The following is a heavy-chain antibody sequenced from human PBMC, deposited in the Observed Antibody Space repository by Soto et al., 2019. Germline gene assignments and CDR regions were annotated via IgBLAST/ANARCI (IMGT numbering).Heavy chain of an antibody. CDR1: GFTFSNYD. CDR3: AKRGWFFFDY. Sequence: EVQLLESGGGLVQPGGSRRLSCAAAGFTFSNYDMTWVRQAPGKGLEYVSGINRSGAPTYYPDSMKGRFTISRDNSKNTLYMQVNSLRAEDTAVYYCAKRGWFFFDYWGQGALVTVSS. D-gene: IGHD2-15*01. V-gene: IGHV3-23*01. J-gene: IGHJ4*02. CDR2: INRSGAPT.